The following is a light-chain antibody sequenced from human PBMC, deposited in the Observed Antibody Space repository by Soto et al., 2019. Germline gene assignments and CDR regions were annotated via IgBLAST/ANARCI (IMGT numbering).Light chain of an antibody. J-gene: IGKJ1*01. CDR2: GAS. CDR1: QGIRND. Sequence: AIQLTQSPSSLSASVGDRVTITCRASQGIRNDLGWYQQKPGKAPKPLIFGASNWESGVPERFSGSGSGTDFTLTISSLQSEDFATYYCQQYASSPATFGQGTKVDIK. V-gene: IGKV1-13*02. CDR3: QQYASSPAT.